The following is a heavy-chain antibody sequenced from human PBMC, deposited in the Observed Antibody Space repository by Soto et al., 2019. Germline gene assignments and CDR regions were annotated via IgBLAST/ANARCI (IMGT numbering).Heavy chain of an antibody. CDR1: GYTFTSYD. Sequence: ASVKVSCKASGYTFTSYDINWVRQATGQGLEWMGWMNPNSGNTGYAQKFQGRVTMTRNTSISTAYMELSSLRSEDTAVYYCASSEIAAPYYYYGMDVWGQGTTVTVSS. CDR2: MNPNSGNT. V-gene: IGHV1-8*01. D-gene: IGHD6-13*01. J-gene: IGHJ6*02. CDR3: ASSEIAAPYYYYGMDV.